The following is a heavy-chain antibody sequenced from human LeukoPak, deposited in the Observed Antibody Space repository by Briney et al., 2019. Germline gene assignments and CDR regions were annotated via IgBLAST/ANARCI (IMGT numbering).Heavy chain of an antibody. CDR1: GGSISSHY. D-gene: IGHD3-22*01. Sequence: SETLSLTCTVSGGSISSHYWSWLRQPPGKGLEGIGYIYYSGSTNYNPSLKSRVTISVDTSKNQFSLKLSSVTAADTAVYYCARVYYDSSGYYFDYWGQGTLVTVSS. CDR3: ARVYYDSSGYYFDY. CDR2: IYYSGST. J-gene: IGHJ4*02. V-gene: IGHV4-59*11.